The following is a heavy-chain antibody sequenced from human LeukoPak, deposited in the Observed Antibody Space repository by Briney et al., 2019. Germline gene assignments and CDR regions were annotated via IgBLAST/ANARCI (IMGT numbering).Heavy chain of an antibody. V-gene: IGHV3-30*18. Sequence: GGSLRLSCAASGFTFNSYGMHWVRQAPGKGLEWVAVISYDGSNKYYADSVKGRFTISRDNSKNTLYLQMNSLRAEDTAVYYCAKSGKAVAAPIDYWGQGTLVTVSS. CDR3: AKSGKAVAAPIDY. D-gene: IGHD6-19*01. CDR1: GFTFNSYG. J-gene: IGHJ4*02. CDR2: ISYDGSNK.